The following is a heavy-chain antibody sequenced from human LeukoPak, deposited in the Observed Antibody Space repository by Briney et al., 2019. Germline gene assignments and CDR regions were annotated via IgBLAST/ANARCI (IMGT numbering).Heavy chain of an antibody. Sequence: HPGGSLRLSCAASGFTVSSNYMSWVRQAPGKGLEWVSVIYSGGSTYYADSVKGRFTISRDNSKNTLYLQMSSLRAEDTAVYYCAAYSSSWYEYYFDYWGQGTLVTVSS. CDR3: AAYSSSWYEYYFDY. V-gene: IGHV3-66*02. CDR2: IYSGGST. J-gene: IGHJ4*02. D-gene: IGHD6-13*01. CDR1: GFTVSSNY.